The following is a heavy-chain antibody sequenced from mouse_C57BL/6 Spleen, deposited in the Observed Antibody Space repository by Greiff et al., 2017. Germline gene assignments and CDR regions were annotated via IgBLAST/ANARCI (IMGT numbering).Heavy chain of an antibody. V-gene: IGHV1-82*01. D-gene: IGHD1-2*01. Sequence: QVQLKESGPELVKPGASVKISCKASGYAFSSSWMNWVKQRPGKGLEWIGRIYPGDGDTNYNGKFKGKATLTADKSSSTAYMQLSSLTSEDSAVYFCARGITTAAGFAYWGQGTLVTVSA. CDR3: ARGITTAAGFAY. J-gene: IGHJ3*01. CDR2: IYPGDGDT. CDR1: GYAFSSSW.